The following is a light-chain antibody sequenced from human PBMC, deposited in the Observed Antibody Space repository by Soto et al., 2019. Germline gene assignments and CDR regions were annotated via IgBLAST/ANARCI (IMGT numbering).Light chain of an antibody. J-gene: IGKJ4*01. CDR1: QNSNTW. V-gene: IGKV1-5*01. CDR2: RAS. Sequence: DIQIPQSNSTLSASVGDRVTITCRASQNSNTWVAWYQQKPGKAPNLLIYRASTLESGVPSRFSGSGSGTEFTLTSSSLQPDDFATYFCQQYQIYLSFAGGTKVDIK. CDR3: QQYQIYLS.